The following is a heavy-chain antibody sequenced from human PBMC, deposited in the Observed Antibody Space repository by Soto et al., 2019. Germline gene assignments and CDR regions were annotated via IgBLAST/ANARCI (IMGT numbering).Heavy chain of an antibody. V-gene: IGHV3-23*01. J-gene: IGHJ4*02. CDR1: GFTFNNYA. Sequence: EVQLLESGGGLVQPGGSLRLSCAASGFTFNNYAMTWVRQAPGQGLEWVSAISGGGDTTSDADSVKGRFTVSRDGSKNPLYRQMSSLRAEDTALYYCAKGRGGSGSLTPRVDFWGQGPLVTVSS. D-gene: IGHD3-10*01. CDR2: ISGGGDTT. CDR3: AKGRGGSGSLTPRVDF.